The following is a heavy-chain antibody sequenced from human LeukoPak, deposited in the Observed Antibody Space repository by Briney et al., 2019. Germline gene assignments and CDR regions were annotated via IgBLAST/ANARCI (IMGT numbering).Heavy chain of an antibody. Sequence: ASVKVSCKASGYTFTTYYMHWVRQAPGQGLEWMGVINPSGGRTSYAQKFQGRVTMTRDTSTSTVYMELSSLRSEDTAVYYCASGYCSGGSCYEGWFDPWGQGTLVTVSS. CDR2: INPSGGRT. CDR3: ASGYCSGGSCYEGWFDP. V-gene: IGHV1-46*01. CDR1: GYTFTTYY. D-gene: IGHD2-15*01. J-gene: IGHJ5*02.